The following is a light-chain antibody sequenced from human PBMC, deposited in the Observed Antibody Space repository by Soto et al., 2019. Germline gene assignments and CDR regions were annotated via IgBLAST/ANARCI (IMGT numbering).Light chain of an antibody. V-gene: IGKV1-39*01. CDR2: TAS. J-gene: IGKJ5*01. CDR3: QQSYSTPIS. Sequence: DIRMTQSPSSLSASVVGTVTITCRASQSISSHLNWYQQKPGKAPNLLMYTASNLQSGVPSRFSGSGSGTDFTLTISSLQPEDFATYYCQQSYSTPISFGQGTRLEI. CDR1: QSISSH.